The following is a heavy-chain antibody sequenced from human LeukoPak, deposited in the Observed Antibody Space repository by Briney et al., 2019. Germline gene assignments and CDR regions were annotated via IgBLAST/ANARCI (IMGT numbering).Heavy chain of an antibody. D-gene: IGHD3-10*01. J-gene: IGHJ3*02. CDR1: GGSISNSAYY. Sequence: SETLSLTCTVSGGSISNSAYYWGWIRQPPGKGLEWIGTIYYSGSTYYNPSLNSRVTISVDTSKNQFSLRLSSVTAADTAVYYCARHDITLVRGVIIRDDAFDIWGQGTMATVSS. CDR2: IYYSGST. V-gene: IGHV4-39*01. CDR3: ARHDITLVRGVIIRDDAFDI.